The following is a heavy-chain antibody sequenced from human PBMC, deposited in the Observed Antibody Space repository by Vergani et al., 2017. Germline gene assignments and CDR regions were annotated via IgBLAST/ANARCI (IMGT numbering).Heavy chain of an antibody. CDR2: IWYDGSNK. D-gene: IGHD6-19*01. Sequence: VQLVESGGGVVQPGRSLRLSCAASGFTFSSYGMHWVRQAPGKGLEWVAVIWYDGSNKYYADSVKGRFTISRDNAKNSLYLQMNSLRAEDTALYYCAKDISSSGWYVGYWGQGTLVTVSS. CDR1: GFTFSSYG. J-gene: IGHJ4*02. CDR3: AKDISSSGWYVGY. V-gene: IGHV3-33*03.